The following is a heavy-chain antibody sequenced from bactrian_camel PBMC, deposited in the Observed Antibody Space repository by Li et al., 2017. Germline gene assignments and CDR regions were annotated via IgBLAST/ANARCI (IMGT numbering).Heavy chain of an antibody. Sequence: HVQLVESGGGSVQAGGSLRLSCAASGDTGSSMCVGWFRQAPGKQREDLAAIYIGGNKTSYADSVAGRFTISQDYAKNTVYLQMNDLKPEDTAIYYCAADPPVRRCGSSWEGYSFGRWGQGTQVTVS. CDR3: AADPPVRRCGSSWEGYSFGR. D-gene: IGHD6*01. J-gene: IGHJ4*01. CDR1: GDTGSSMC. CDR2: IYIGGNKT. V-gene: IGHV3S53*01.